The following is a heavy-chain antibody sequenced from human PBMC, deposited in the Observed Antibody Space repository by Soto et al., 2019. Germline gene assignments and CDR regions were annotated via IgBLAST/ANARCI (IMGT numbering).Heavy chain of an antibody. CDR1: GYTLTELS. Sequence: QVQLVQSGAEVKKPGASVKVSCKVSGYTLTELSMHWVRQAPGKGLEWMGGFDPEDGETIYAQKFQGRVTMTEDTSTDTAYMELSSLRSEDTAVYSCATKFVTEKDSSGWYLNWFDPWGQGTLVTVSS. D-gene: IGHD6-19*01. V-gene: IGHV1-24*01. J-gene: IGHJ5*02. CDR2: FDPEDGET. CDR3: ATKFVTEKDSSGWYLNWFDP.